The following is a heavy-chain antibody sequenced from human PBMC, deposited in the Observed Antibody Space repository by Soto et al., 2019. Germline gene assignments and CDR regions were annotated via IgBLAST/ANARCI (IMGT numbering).Heavy chain of an antibody. Sequence: KPSETLSLTCTVSGGSISSGGYYWSWIRQHPGKGLEWIGYIYYSGSTYYNPSLKSRVTISVDTSKNQFSLKLSSVTAADTAVYYCARGSYNYYYFDYWGQGTLVTVSS. CDR2: IYYSGST. J-gene: IGHJ4*02. V-gene: IGHV4-31*03. CDR1: GGSISSGGYY. D-gene: IGHD5-12*01. CDR3: ARGSYNYYYFDY.